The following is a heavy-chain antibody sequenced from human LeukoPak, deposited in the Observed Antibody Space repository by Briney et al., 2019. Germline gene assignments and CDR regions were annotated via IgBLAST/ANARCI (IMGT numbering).Heavy chain of an antibody. Sequence: ASVKVSCKVSGYTLTELSMHWVRQAPGKGLEWMGGFDPEDGETIYAQKFQGRVTMTEDTSTDTAYMELSSLRSEDTAVYYCARGYRYYYGSGSYLNYWGQGTLVTVSS. J-gene: IGHJ4*02. V-gene: IGHV1-24*01. CDR2: FDPEDGET. CDR3: ARGYRYYYGSGSYLNY. CDR1: GYTLTELS. D-gene: IGHD3-10*01.